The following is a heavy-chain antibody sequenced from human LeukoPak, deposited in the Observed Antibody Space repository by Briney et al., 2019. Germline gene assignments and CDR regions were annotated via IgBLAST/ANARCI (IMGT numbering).Heavy chain of an antibody. CDR1: GFSVSSDY. J-gene: IGHJ4*02. D-gene: IGHD1-7*01. V-gene: IGHV3-66*02. Sequence: GGSLRLSCAASGFSVSSDYMSWVRQAPGKELEWVSIVYSDGTTYYADSVKGRFSVSRDISKNTMNVQMNGLRPEDTAVYYCARVNYAGGFDYWGQGTLVTVSS. CDR2: VYSDGTT. CDR3: ARVNYAGGFDY.